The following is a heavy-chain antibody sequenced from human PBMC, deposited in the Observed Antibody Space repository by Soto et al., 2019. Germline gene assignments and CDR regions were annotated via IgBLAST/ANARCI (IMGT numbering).Heavy chain of an antibody. Sequence: GGSLRLSCAASGFTFSSYGMHWVRQAPGKGLEWVAVIWYDGSNKYYADSVKGRFTISRDNSKNTLYLQMNSLRAEDTAVYYCARDQSPYLAAPYYYYYGMAVWAQGTTVPGSS. D-gene: IGHD6-6*01. CDR3: ARDQSPYLAAPYYYYYGMAV. CDR1: GFTFSSYG. V-gene: IGHV3-33*01. J-gene: IGHJ6*02. CDR2: IWYDGSNK.